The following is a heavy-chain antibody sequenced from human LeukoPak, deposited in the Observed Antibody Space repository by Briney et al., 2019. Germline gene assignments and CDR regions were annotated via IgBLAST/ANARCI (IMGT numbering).Heavy chain of an antibody. V-gene: IGHV3-23*01. CDR1: GFTFSTYA. CDR2: LNDVGGDA. D-gene: IGHD3-10*01. J-gene: IGHJ4*02. Sequence: GGSLRLSCGASGFTFSTYAMAWVRQAPGKGLEWVSSLNDVGGDAYYADSVKGRFTISRDNRKNILFLQMSSLRAEDTAVYFCASFHYYGSGAYYLSYWGQGTLVTVSS. CDR3: ASFHYYGSGAYYLSY.